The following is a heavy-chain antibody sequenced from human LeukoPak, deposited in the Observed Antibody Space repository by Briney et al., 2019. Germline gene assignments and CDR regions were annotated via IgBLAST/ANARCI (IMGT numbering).Heavy chain of an antibody. Sequence: PGGSLRLSCAASGFTVSNNYMSWVRQAPGKGLEWVSVIHSGGSTYYADSVKGRFTISRDNSNNTLYFQMNSLRAEDTAVYYCARDRGTGFDYWGQGTLVTVSS. CDR1: GFTVSNNY. J-gene: IGHJ4*02. CDR3: ARDRGTGFDY. V-gene: IGHV3-66*01. D-gene: IGHD1-1*01. CDR2: IHSGGST.